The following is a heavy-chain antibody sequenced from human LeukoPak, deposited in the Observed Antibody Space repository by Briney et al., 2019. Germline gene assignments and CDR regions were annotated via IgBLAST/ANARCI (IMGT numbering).Heavy chain of an antibody. CDR2: ISSTSSYI. J-gene: IGHJ4*02. D-gene: IGHD5-18*01. CDR3: ARERGDRYGPDY. Sequence: PGGSLRLSCAASGFTFSRYSMNWVRQAPGKGLEWVSAISSTSSYIYYADSVKGRFTISRDSAKNSLYLQMNSLRAEDTALYYCARERGDRYGPDYWGQGTLVTVSS. CDR1: GFTFSRYS. V-gene: IGHV3-21*01.